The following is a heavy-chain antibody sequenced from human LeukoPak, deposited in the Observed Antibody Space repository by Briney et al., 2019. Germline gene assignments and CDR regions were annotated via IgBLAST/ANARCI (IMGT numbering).Heavy chain of an antibody. Sequence: ASVKVSCKASGYTFTDYCMHWVRQAPGQGLEWMGWINPNSGGTNYAQKFQGRVTMTRDMSTSTVYMELSSLRSEDTAVYYCARPARAFWSGPGTGDDGASFDYWGQGTLVTVSS. V-gene: IGHV1-2*02. CDR1: GYTFTDYC. D-gene: IGHD3-3*01. CDR3: ARPARAFWSGPGTGDDGASFDY. CDR2: INPNSGGT. J-gene: IGHJ4*02.